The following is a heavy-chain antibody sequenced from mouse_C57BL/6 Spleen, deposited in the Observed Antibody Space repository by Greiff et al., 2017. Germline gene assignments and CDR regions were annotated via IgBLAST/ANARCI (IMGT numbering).Heavy chain of an antibody. V-gene: IGHV5-6*01. CDR2: ISSGGSYT. Sequence: EVQRVESGGDLVKPGGSLKLSCAASGFTFSSYGMSWVRQTPDKRLEWVATISSGGSYTYYPDSVKGRFTISRDNAKNTLYLQMSSLKSEDTAMYYCARHDYGSRYYYAMDYWGQGTSVTVSS. CDR1: GFTFSSYG. D-gene: IGHD1-1*01. CDR3: ARHDYGSRYYYAMDY. J-gene: IGHJ4*01.